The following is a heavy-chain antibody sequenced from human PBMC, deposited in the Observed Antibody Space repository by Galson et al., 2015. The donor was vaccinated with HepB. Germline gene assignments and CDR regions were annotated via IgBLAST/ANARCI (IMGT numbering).Heavy chain of an antibody. Sequence: SLRLSCAASGFTVSGSYMSWVRQAPGKGLEWVSVFHSDGDSDYADTVTGRFTIPRDNSKNTLYLQMNRLRAEDTAVYFCARDHFDYSNAIYYFDSWGQGTLVTVSS. CDR3: ARDHFDYSNAIYYFDS. V-gene: IGHV3-53*01. CDR1: GFTVSGSY. J-gene: IGHJ4*02. CDR2: FHSDGDS. D-gene: IGHD4-11*01.